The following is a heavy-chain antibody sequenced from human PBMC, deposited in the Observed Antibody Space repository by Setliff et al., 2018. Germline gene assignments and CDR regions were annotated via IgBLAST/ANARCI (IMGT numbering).Heavy chain of an antibody. V-gene: IGHV3-73*01. Sequence: GGSLRLSCAVSGFTFSDHYMDWVRQAPGKGLEWVGRIRSKANSYATAYAASVKGRFTISRDDSKNTAYLQMNSLKTEDTAVYYCARTCSGSGCYAGLESWGQGTPVTVSS. J-gene: IGHJ4*02. CDR1: GFTFSDHY. D-gene: IGHD2-15*01. CDR2: IRSKANSYAT. CDR3: ARTCSGSGCYAGLES.